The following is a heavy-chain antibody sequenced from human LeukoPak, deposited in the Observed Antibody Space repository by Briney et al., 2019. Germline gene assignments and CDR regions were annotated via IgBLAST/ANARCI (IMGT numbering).Heavy chain of an antibody. V-gene: IGHV3-21*05. CDR2: IGSGSDDR. J-gene: IGHJ4*02. Sequence: GGSLRLSCAASGFTFSLYAMNWVRQAPGKGLEWVSYIGSGSDDRLFADSVRGRFTISRDNAKNSVYLQMSSLRPEDSGVYYCARDTYPPQLIDYWGQGTLVTVSS. CDR3: ARDTYPPQLIDY. D-gene: IGHD5-18*01. CDR1: GFTFSLYA.